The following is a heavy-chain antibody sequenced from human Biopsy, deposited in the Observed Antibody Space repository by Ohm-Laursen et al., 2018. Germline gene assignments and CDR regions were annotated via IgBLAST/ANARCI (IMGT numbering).Heavy chain of an antibody. Sequence: GTLSLTCTVSGGSIRSNGFYWGWIRQPPGKGLEWIGSISYRGTTSYNPSLKSRFAISVGTSKNQLSLGLNSVTAADTAVFYCARLRGGVVINYSWFDPWGQGILVTVSS. CDR1: GGSIRSNGFY. V-gene: IGHV4-39*01. CDR3: ARLRGGVVINYSWFDP. J-gene: IGHJ5*02. CDR2: ISYRGTT. D-gene: IGHD3-3*01.